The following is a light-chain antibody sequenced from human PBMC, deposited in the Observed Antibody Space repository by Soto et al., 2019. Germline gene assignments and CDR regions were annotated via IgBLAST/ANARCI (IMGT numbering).Light chain of an antibody. V-gene: IGKV3-15*01. CDR1: QSVTSN. CDR3: QQYNTGTEP. J-gene: IGKJ1*01. Sequence: IVMTQSPATLSVSPGERATLSCRASQSVTSNLAWYQQKPAQATRLLIYGASTRATGIPARFSGSGSGTDFSLTTSSLQTEDFALYYCQQYNTGTEPFGQGTRVDIX. CDR2: GAS.